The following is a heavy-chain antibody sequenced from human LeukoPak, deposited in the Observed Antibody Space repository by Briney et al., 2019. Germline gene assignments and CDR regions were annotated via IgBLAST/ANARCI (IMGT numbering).Heavy chain of an antibody. V-gene: IGHV3-33*01. CDR1: GFTFSSYG. J-gene: IGHJ4*02. D-gene: IGHD3-22*01. CDR3: ARDRYDSGGYTDY. Sequence: GGSLRLSCEASGFTFSSYGMHWVRQAPGKGLEWVAVIWYDGSNKYYADSVKGRFTISRDNSKNTLYLQMNSLRAEDTAVYYCARDRYDSGGYTDYWGQGTLVTVSS. CDR2: IWYDGSNK.